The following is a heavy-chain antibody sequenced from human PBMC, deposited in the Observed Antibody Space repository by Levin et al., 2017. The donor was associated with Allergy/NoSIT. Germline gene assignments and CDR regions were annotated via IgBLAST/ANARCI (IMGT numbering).Heavy chain of an antibody. J-gene: IGHJ4*02. Sequence: PGGSLRLSCAASGFTFSSYGMHWVRQAPGKGLEWVAVISYDGSNKYYADSVKGRFTISRDNSKNTLYLQMNSLRAEDTAVYYCAKDSDGSGSYYDYWGQGTLVTVSS. D-gene: IGHD3-10*01. V-gene: IGHV3-30*18. CDR2: ISYDGSNK. CDR1: GFTFSSYG. CDR3: AKDSDGSGSYYDY.